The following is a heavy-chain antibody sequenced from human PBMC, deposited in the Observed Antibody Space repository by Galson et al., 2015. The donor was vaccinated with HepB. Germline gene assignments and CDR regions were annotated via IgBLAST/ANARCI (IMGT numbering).Heavy chain of an antibody. Sequence: SLRLSCAASGFTFSSYAMSWVRQTPGKGLEWVSSTSSSGGTTDYADSAKGRFTISRDNSKNTLYLQMNSLRAEDTAVYYCAKAVGTTRLIFDYWGPGTLVTVSS. D-gene: IGHD1-26*01. CDR3: AKAVGTTRLIFDY. V-gene: IGHV3-23*01. CDR2: TSSSGGTT. CDR1: GFTFSSYA. J-gene: IGHJ4*02.